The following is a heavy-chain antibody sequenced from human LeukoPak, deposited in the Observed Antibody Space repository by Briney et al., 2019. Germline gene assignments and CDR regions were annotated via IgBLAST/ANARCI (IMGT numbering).Heavy chain of an antibody. V-gene: IGHV3-21*01. CDR2: ISSSSSYI. CDR3: ARDLAGATTPFDY. CDR1: GFTFSSYG. D-gene: IGHD1-26*01. Sequence: GXXLRLSCAASGFTFSSYGMNWVRQAPGKGLEWVSSISSSSSYIYYADSVKGRFTISRDNAKNSLYLQMNSLRAEDTAVYYCARDLAGATTPFDYWGQGTLVTVSS. J-gene: IGHJ4*02.